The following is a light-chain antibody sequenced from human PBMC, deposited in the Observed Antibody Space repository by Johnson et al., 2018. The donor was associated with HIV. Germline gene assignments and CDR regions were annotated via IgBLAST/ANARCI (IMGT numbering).Light chain of an antibody. J-gene: IGLJ1*01. V-gene: IGLV1-51*02. CDR2: ENT. CDR3: ATWDRSLSAGGV. CDR1: SSNIGNNY. Sequence: QSVLTQPPSVSAAPGQKVTISCSGSSSNIGNNYVSWYQQLPGTAPKLLIYENTKRPSGVPDRFSGSKSGSSATLGITGLQTGDEADYYCATWDRSLSAGGVCGTGTKVTVL.